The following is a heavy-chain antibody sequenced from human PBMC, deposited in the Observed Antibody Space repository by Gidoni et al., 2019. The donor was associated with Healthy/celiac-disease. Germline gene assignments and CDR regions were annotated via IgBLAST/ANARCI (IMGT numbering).Heavy chain of an antibody. CDR1: GFTFSSYG. V-gene: IGHV3-30*18. CDR3: AKEVGQAVAGLGYYYYGMDV. D-gene: IGHD6-19*01. Sequence: QVQLVESGGGVVQPGRSLRLACAASGFTFSSYGMHWVRQAPGKGLEWVAVISYDGSNKYYADSVKGRFTISRDNSKNTLYLQMNSLRAEDTAVYYCAKEVGQAVAGLGYYYYGMDVWGQGTTVTVSS. CDR2: ISYDGSNK. J-gene: IGHJ6*02.